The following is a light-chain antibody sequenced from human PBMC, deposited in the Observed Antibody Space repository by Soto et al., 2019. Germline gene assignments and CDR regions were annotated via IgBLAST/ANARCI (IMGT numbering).Light chain of an antibody. J-gene: IGKJ1*01. CDR1: QSIRSD. CDR2: AS. Sequence: DIPMTQSPSSLSASIGDRVTITCRASQSIRSDLCWYQQLPGNAPKLLMYASILQGGVPSRFSGSGSGTDFILAMTSLPREDCATNYWQKAHGTFVQVTKVEVK. CDR3: QKAHGT. V-gene: IGKV1-39*01.